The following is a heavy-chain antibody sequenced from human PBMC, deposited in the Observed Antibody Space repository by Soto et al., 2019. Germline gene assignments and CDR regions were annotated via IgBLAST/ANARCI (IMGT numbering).Heavy chain of an antibody. Sequence: QVQLQESGPGLLKPSQTLSLTCTVSGGSINSGGYFWSWIRQTPGKGLEWIGHIYNSGSTYTNPSLNSRTTISGDTSPNQFSLNLKSVTAADTAVYYCARGPSADKVDYWGQGTLVTVSS. J-gene: IGHJ4*02. V-gene: IGHV4-30-4*01. CDR1: GGSINSGGYF. CDR2: IYNSGST. D-gene: IGHD3-3*01. CDR3: ARGPSADKVDY.